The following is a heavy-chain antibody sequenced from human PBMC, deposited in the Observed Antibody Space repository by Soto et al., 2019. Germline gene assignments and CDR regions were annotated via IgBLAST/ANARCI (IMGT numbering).Heavy chain of an antibody. V-gene: IGHV4-59*01. D-gene: IGHD3-16*01. J-gene: IGHJ5*02. CDR1: GGSISSYY. CDR2: IYYSGST. Sequence: ASETLSLTCTVSGGSISSYYWSWIRQPPGKGLEWIGYIYYSGSTNYNPSLKSRVTISVDTSKNQFSLKLSSVTAADTAVYYCARGALGPGFDPWGQGTLVTVS. CDR3: ARGALGPGFDP.